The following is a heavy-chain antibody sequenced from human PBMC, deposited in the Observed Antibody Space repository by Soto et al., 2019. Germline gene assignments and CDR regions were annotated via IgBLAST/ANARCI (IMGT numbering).Heavy chain of an antibody. Sequence: GASVKVSCKASGYTFTSYGISWVRQAPGQGLEWMGWISAYNGNTNYAQKLQGRVTMTTDTSTSTAYMELRSLRSDDTAVYYCAREAEEYSSSARWFEPWGQGTLVTVSS. V-gene: IGHV1-18*01. CDR2: ISAYNGNT. J-gene: IGHJ5*02. D-gene: IGHD6-13*01. CDR1: GYTFTSYG. CDR3: AREAEEYSSSARWFEP.